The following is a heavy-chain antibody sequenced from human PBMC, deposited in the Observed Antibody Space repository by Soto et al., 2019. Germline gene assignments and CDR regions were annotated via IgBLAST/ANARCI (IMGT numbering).Heavy chain of an antibody. CDR3: VYRQTRRSFDP. CDR2: IYWDDDK. V-gene: IGHV2-5*02. Sequence: SGPTLVNPTQTLTLTCTFSGFSFSTSGVGVGWIRQPPGKALECLALIYWDDDKRYSPSLKSRLTITKDTSKNQVVLTMTNMDPVDTATYYCVYRQTRRSFDPWGQGTRVTVSS. D-gene: IGHD3-3*01. J-gene: IGHJ5*02. CDR1: GFSFSTSGVG.